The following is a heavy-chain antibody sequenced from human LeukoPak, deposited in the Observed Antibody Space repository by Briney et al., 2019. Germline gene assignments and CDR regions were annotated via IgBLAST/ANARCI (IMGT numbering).Heavy chain of an antibody. CDR2: INTSGSTI. D-gene: IGHD1-7*01. CDR3: ARDGALSLIRQAGTTDVDY. J-gene: IGHJ4*02. CDR1: GFTFSSYE. V-gene: IGHV3-48*03. Sequence: PGGSLRLSCAASGFTFSSYEMNWVRQAPGKGLEWVSYINTSGSTIYYADSVEGRFTISRDNAKNSLYLQMNSLRAEDTAVYYCARDGALSLIRQAGTTDVDYWGQGTLVTVSS.